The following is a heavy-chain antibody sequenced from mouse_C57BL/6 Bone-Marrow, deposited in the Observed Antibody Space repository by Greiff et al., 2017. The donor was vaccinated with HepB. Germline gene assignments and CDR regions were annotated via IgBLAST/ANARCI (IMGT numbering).Heavy chain of an antibody. CDR3: ARVPYYGSSPYYAMDY. CDR1: GFTFSDYY. J-gene: IGHJ4*01. Sequence: EVKLVESEGGLVQPGSSMKLSCTASGFTFSDYYMAWVRQVPEKGLEWVANINYDGSSTYYLDSLKSRFIISRDNAKNIQYLQMSSLKSEDTATYYCARVPYYGSSPYYAMDYWGQGTSVTVSS. CDR2: INYDGSST. D-gene: IGHD1-1*01. V-gene: IGHV5-16*01.